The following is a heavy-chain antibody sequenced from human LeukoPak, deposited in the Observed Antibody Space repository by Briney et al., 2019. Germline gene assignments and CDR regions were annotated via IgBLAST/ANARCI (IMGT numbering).Heavy chain of an antibody. CDR1: GFTFSNYP. Sequence: PGGSLRLSCAASGFTFSNYPMHWVRQAPGKGLEWVAVISSDGNNKYYADSVKGRFTISRDKSKNTFYLQINSLRVEDTAVYYCARDRYWGAGFDPWGQGTLVTVSS. D-gene: IGHD2-8*02. V-gene: IGHV3-30*14. CDR3: ARDRYWGAGFDP. CDR2: ISSDGNNK. J-gene: IGHJ5*02.